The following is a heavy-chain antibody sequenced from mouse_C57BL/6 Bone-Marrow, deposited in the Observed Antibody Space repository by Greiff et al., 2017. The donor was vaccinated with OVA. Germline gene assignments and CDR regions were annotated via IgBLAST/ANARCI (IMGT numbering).Heavy chain of an antibody. CDR2: IYPGSGST. V-gene: IGHV1-55*01. CDR3: ARDPCITTVVEGTNFDC. D-gene: IGHD1-1*01. J-gene: IGHJ2*01. CDR1: GYTFTSYW. Sequence: QVQLQQPGAELVKPGASVKMSCKASGYTFTSYWITWVKQRPGQGLEWIGDIYPGSGSTNYNEKFKSKATLTVDTSSSTAYMQLSSLTSEDSAVYDCARDPCITTVVEGTNFDCWGQGATLAVSS.